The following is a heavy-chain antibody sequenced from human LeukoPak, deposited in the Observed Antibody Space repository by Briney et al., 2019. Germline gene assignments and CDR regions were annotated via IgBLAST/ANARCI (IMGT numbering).Heavy chain of an antibody. J-gene: IGHJ1*01. CDR2: ISSSSSTI. V-gene: IGHV3-48*04. CDR1: GFTFSSYS. Sequence: PGGSLRLSCAAPGFTFSSYSMDWVRQAPGKGLEWVSYISSSSSTIYYADSVKGRFTISRDNAKNSLYLQMNSLRAEDTAVYYCASLRDVQHWGQGTLVTVSS. CDR3: ASLRDVQH.